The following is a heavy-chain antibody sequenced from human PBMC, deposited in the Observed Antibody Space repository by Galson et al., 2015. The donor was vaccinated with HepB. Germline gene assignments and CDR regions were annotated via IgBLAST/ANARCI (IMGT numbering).Heavy chain of an antibody. V-gene: IGHV4-34*01. J-gene: IGHJ4*02. D-gene: IGHD4-17*01. Sequence: SETLSLTCAVYGGSFSGYYWSWIRQPPGKGLEWIGEIDYSGSTNYNPSLKSRVTISVDTSKNQFSLKLNSVTAADTALYYCARAILPTLTAGRYVGYWVQGTLVTVSS. CDR3: ARAILPTLTAGRYVGY. CDR1: GGSFSGYY. CDR2: IDYSGST.